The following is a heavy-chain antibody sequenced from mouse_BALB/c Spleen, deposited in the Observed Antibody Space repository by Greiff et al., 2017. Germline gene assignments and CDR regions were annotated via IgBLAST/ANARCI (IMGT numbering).Heavy chain of an antibody. V-gene: IGHV1S29*02. Sequence: EVQLQQSGPELVKPGASVKISCKASGYTFTDYNMHWVKQSHGKSLEWIGYIYPYNGGTGYNQKFKSKATLTVDNSSSTAYMELRSLTSEDSAVYYCAREEDYYGSSYVYGGQGTTLTVSS. D-gene: IGHD1-1*01. CDR3: AREEDYYGSSYVY. CDR1: GYTFTDYN. CDR2: IYPYNGGT. J-gene: IGHJ2*01.